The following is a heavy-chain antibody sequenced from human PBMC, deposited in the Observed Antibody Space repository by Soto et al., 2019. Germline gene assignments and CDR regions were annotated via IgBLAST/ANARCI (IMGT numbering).Heavy chain of an antibody. V-gene: IGHV4-30-4*01. D-gene: IGHD3-22*01. CDR1: GASISGGDYY. J-gene: IGHJ4*02. CDR3: ARATYDSSTCYVDY. CDR2: IYYTGNT. Sequence: QVQLQESGPGLVKPSQTLSLTCTVSGASISGGDYYWTWIRQPPGKGLEWIGSIYYTGNTYSNPSLESRLSISVDPSNNQFALRLTSVTAPDTAIYYCARATYDSSTCYVDYWGQGTLVTVSS.